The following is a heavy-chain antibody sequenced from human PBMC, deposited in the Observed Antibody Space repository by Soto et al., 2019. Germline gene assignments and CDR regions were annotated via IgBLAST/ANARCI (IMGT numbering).Heavy chain of an antibody. D-gene: IGHD2-8*01. CDR2: TYYRSKWYN. V-gene: IGHV6-1*01. Sequence: PSQTLSLTCAICGDSVSSSSVTWKWIRQSPSRGLEWLGRTYYRSKWYNDYAESVKSRITINPDTCKNRFSLHLNSVTPEDTALYYCLRLIGNTCLDFWGQETRVTVSS. CDR1: GDSVSSSSVT. CDR3: LRLIGNTCLDF. J-gene: IGHJ4*02.